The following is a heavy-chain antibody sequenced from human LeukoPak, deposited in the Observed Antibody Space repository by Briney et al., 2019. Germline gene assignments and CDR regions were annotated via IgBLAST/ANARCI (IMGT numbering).Heavy chain of an antibody. D-gene: IGHD6-13*01. V-gene: IGHV4-39*07. CDR3: ARGTPPSSSCYDY. CDR2: MYYSGGT. Sequence: SETLSLTCTVSGGSFSSNSYYWGWIRQPPGKGLEWIGSMYYSGGTYYNPSLKSRVTISLDTSKNQFSLKLNSVTAADTAVYYCARGTPPSSSCYDYWGQGTLVSVSS. J-gene: IGHJ4*02. CDR1: GGSFSSNSYY.